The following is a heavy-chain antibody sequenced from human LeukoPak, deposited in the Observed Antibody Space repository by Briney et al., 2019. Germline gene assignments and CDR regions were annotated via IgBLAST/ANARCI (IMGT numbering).Heavy chain of an antibody. CDR1: GGTFSSYA. CDR3: ARDLGYSSGWYEGGGDY. CDR2: IIPIFGTA. J-gene: IGHJ4*02. V-gene: IGHV1-69*06. D-gene: IGHD6-19*01. Sequence: SVKVSCKASGGTFSSYAISWVRQAPGQGLEWMGGIIPIFGTANYAQKFQGRVTITADKSTSTAYMELSSLRSEDTAVYYCARDLGYSSGWYEGGGDYWGQGTLATVSS.